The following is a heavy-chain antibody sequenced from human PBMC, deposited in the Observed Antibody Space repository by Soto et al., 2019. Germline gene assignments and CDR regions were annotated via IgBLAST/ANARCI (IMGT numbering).Heavy chain of an antibody. J-gene: IGHJ3*02. CDR3: ARVDLEGWGLLGENAFDI. V-gene: IGHV1-18*01. CDR1: GYTFTSYG. D-gene: IGHD1-26*01. CDR2: ISAYNGNT. Sequence: GESLKISCKASGYTFTSYGISWVRQAPGQGLEWMGWISAYNGNTNYAQKLQGRVTMTTDTSTSTAYMELRSLRSDDTAVYYCARVDLEGWGLLGENAFDIWGQGTMVTVSS.